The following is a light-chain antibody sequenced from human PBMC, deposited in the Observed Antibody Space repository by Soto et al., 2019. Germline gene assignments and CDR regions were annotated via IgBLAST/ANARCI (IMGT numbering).Light chain of an antibody. CDR1: QGIRND. V-gene: IGKV1-6*01. CDR2: AAS. Sequence: AVQMTQSPSSLSAYVGDIVTITCRASQGIRNDLAWYQQKPGRAPRLLIFAASTLQSGVPSRFSGSGAGTDFTLTISSLQPEDFATYYCLQAYNYPRTFGQGTKV. CDR3: LQAYNYPRT. J-gene: IGKJ1*01.